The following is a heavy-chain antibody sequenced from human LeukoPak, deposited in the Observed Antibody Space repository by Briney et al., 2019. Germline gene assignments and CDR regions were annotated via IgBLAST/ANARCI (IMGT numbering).Heavy chain of an antibody. Sequence: GESLKISXKGSGYTFSSYWIGWVRQMPGKGLEWMGIIYPDDSDTRYSPSFQGQVTISADKPISTAYLQWSSLKASDTAMYYCARLAYCSMDVWGKGTTVTVSS. CDR3: ARLAYCSMDV. CDR1: GYTFSSYW. V-gene: IGHV5-51*01. CDR2: IYPDDSDT. D-gene: IGHD2-21*01. J-gene: IGHJ6*03.